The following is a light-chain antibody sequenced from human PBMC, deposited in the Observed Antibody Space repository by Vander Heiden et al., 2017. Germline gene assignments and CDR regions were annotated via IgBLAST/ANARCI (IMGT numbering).Light chain of an antibody. CDR2: GNS. CDR3: QSYDSSLSGSHVV. V-gene: IGLV1-40*01. Sequence: QSVLTQPPSVSGAPGQRVTISCTGSSSNIGAGYDVHWYQQLPGTAPKLLIYGNSNRPSGVPDRFSGSKSGTSASLAITGLQAEDEADYHCQSYDSSLSGSHVVFGGGTKLTVL. CDR1: SSNIGAGYD. J-gene: IGLJ2*01.